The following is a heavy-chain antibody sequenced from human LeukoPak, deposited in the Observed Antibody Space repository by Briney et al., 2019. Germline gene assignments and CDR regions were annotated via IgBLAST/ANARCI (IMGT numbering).Heavy chain of an antibody. CDR2: SDT. D-gene: IGHD6-19*01. CDR3: ARQLSAVAGTRSYYYGMDV. Sequence: SDTRYTPSFQGQVTISADKSISTAYLQWSSLKASDTAMYYCARQLSAVAGTRSYYYGMDVWGQGTTVTVSS. J-gene: IGHJ6*02. V-gene: IGHV5-51*01.